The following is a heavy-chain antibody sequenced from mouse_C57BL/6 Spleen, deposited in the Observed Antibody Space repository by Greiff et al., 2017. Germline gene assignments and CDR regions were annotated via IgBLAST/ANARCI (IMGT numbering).Heavy chain of an antibody. CDR2: IDPSDSET. CDR1: GYTFTSYW. J-gene: IGHJ4*01. Sequence: QVQLQQPGAELVRPGSSVKLSCKASGYTFTSYWMHWVKQRPIQGLEWIGNIDPSDSETPYNQKFKDKATLTVDKSSSTAYMQLSSLTSEDSAVYYCARALENAMDYWGQGTSVTVSS. CDR3: ARALENAMDY. V-gene: IGHV1-52*01.